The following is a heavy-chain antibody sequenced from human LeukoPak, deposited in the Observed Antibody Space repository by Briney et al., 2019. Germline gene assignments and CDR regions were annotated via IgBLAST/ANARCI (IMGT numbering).Heavy chain of an antibody. J-gene: IGHJ4*02. CDR2: INVGNGNT. CDR1: GYTFTTYG. CDR3: ARDSAWLVN. Sequence: ASVKVSCKASGYTFTTYGIHWVRQAPGQRLEWVGWINVGNGNTKYSEKFQGRVTITRDTSASTAYMELSSLRSEDTAVYHCARDSAWLVNWGQGTLVTVSS. V-gene: IGHV1-3*01. D-gene: IGHD6-19*01.